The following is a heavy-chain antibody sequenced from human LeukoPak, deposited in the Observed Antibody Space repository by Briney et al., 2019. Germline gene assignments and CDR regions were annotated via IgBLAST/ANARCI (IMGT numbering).Heavy chain of an antibody. J-gene: IGHJ4*02. CDR3: AKIPVSYSSGWSNFDY. Sequence: EGSLRLSCAASGFTFSSYAMSWVRQAPGKRLEWVSGISASGGSTYYADSVKGRFTISRDNSKNTLYLQMNSLRAEDTAVYYCAKIPVSYSSGWSNFDYWGQGTLVTVSS. CDR2: ISASGGST. CDR1: GFTFSSYA. V-gene: IGHV3-23*01. D-gene: IGHD6-19*01.